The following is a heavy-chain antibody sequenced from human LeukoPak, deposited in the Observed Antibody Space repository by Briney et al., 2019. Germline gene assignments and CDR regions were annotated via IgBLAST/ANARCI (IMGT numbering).Heavy chain of an antibody. J-gene: IGHJ5*02. V-gene: IGHV4-34*01. CDR2: INHSGST. Sequence: SETLSLTCAVYGGSFSGYYWSWIRQPPGKELEWIGEINHSGSTNYNPSLKSRVTISVDTSKNQFSLKLSSVTAADTAVYYCAREVVVVAATPHNWFDPWGQGTLVTVSS. D-gene: IGHD2-15*01. CDR1: GGSFSGYY. CDR3: AREVVVVAATPHNWFDP.